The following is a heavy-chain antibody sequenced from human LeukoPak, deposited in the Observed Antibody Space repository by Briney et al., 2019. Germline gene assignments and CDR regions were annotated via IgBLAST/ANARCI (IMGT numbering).Heavy chain of an antibody. D-gene: IGHD3-9*01. CDR1: GYTFTGYY. CDR2: INPNSGGT. J-gene: IGHJ3*02. CDR3: ARHWLLGLTLGAFVI. V-gene: IGHV1-2*02. Sequence: ASVKVSCKASGYTFTGYYMHWVRQAPGQGLEWMGWINPNSGGTNYAQKFQGRVTMTRDTSISTAYMELSRLRSDDTAVYYCARHWLLGLTLGAFVIWGQGTMVTVSS.